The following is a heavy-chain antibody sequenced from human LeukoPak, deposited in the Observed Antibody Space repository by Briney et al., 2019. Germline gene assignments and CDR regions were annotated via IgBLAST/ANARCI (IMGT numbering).Heavy chain of an antibody. J-gene: IGHJ3*02. Sequence: ASVKVSCKASGYTFTGYYMHWVRQAPGPGLEWMGWINPNSGGTNYAQKFQGRVTMTRDTSISTAYMELSRLRSDDTAVYYCARNPTTADAFDIWGQGTMVTVSS. CDR1: GYTFTGYY. V-gene: IGHV1-2*02. CDR2: INPNSGGT. D-gene: IGHD4-17*01. CDR3: ARNPTTADAFDI.